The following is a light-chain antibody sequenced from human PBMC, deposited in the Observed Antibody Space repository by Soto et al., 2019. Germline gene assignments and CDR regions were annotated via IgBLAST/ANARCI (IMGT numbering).Light chain of an antibody. CDR3: QSGDTSDTYPHMI. J-gene: IGLJ2*01. V-gene: IGLV3-25*03. Sequence: SYELTQPPSVSVSPGQTARITCSGDVLPKQYAHWYQQRPGQAPVLVIYKDTERPSGIPERFSGSSSGTTVTLTISGVRAEDEGDYYCQSGDTSDTYPHMIFGGGTKVTVL. CDR2: KDT. CDR1: VLPKQY.